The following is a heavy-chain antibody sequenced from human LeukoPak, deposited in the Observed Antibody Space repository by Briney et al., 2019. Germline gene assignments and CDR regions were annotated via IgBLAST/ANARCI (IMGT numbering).Heavy chain of an antibody. CDR1: GFAFSSYN. CDR3: ARRPYSDTSGRLSDV. J-gene: IGHJ6*02. Sequence: PGGSLRLSCAASGFAFSSYNMNWVRQAPGKGLEWISYIGSSGSPTHYADSVRGRFTISRDNAKNSLYLQMNSLRDDDTASYYCARRPYSDTSGRLSDVWGQGTTVTVSS. D-gene: IGHD3-22*01. CDR2: IGSSGSPT. V-gene: IGHV3-48*02.